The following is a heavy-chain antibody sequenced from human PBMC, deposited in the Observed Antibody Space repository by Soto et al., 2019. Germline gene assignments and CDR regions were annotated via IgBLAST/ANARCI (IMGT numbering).Heavy chain of an antibody. J-gene: IGHJ4*02. Sequence: QVQLVQSGAEVKKPGASVKVSCKASGYTFTSYAMHWVRQAPGQRLEWMGWINAGNGNTKYSQKFQGRVTITRDTSASTAHMELSSLRSEDTAVYYCARGGFDGDSGDYWGQGTLVTVSS. CDR2: INAGNGNT. CDR1: GYTFTSYA. CDR3: ARGGFDGDSGDY. V-gene: IGHV1-3*01. D-gene: IGHD4-17*01.